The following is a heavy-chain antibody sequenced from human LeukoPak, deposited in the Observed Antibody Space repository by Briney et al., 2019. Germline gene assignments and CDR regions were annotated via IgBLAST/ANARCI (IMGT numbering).Heavy chain of an antibody. Sequence: GGSLRLSCAASGFTFSDYYMSWIRQAPGKGLEWVSYISSSGSTIYYADSVKGRFTISRDNAKNSLYLQMNSLRSDDTAVYYCASDSSSWTGDPSMDVWGQGTTVTVSS. J-gene: IGHJ6*02. CDR2: ISSSGSTI. D-gene: IGHD6-13*01. CDR1: GFTFSDYY. CDR3: ASDSSSWTGDPSMDV. V-gene: IGHV3-11*01.